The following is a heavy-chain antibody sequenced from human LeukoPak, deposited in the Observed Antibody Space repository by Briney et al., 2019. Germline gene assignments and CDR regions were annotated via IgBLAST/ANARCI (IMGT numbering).Heavy chain of an antibody. Sequence: GGSLTLSCTASGCTFGDYAMSWFRKAPGEGQEWVGFIRSYTYGSTTEYAASVKGRFTISRDDSKSIAYLQVNSLKIEDKAVYYCTRGKINGSGSRWLPDVWRKAATVTVPS. V-gene: IGHV3-49*03. D-gene: IGHD3-10*01. CDR2: IRSYTYGSTT. CDR3: TRGKINGSGSRWLPDV. CDR1: GCTFGDYA. J-gene: IGHJ6*04.